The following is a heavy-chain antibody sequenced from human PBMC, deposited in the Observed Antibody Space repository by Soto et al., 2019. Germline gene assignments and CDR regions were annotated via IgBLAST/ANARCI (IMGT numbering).Heavy chain of an antibody. D-gene: IGHD1-26*01. CDR3: AGEWEYKGPKRARINMSQYGMDV. J-gene: IGHJ6*02. V-gene: IGHV4-38-2*02. Sequence: SETLSLTCAVSGYSISSGYYWGWIRQPPGKGLEWIGSIYHSGSTYYNPSLKSRVTISVDTSKNQFSLKLSSVTAADTAVYYCAGEWEYKGPKRARINMSQYGMDVWGQGTTVT. CDR2: IYHSGST. CDR1: GYSISSGYY.